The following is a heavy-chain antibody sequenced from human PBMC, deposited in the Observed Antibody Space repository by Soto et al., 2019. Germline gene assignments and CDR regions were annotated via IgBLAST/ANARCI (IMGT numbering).Heavy chain of an antibody. Sequence: SETLSLTCTVSGGSISPYYWSWIRQPPGKGLEWIGYVYYSGNTNYNPSLESRVTISVDTSRNRFSLNLTSATAADTAVYYCARKGAAASYAHYYMDVWGRGTAVPSP. V-gene: IGHV4-59*01. CDR2: VYYSGNT. CDR3: ARKGAAASYAHYYMDV. J-gene: IGHJ6*03. CDR1: GGSISPYY. D-gene: IGHD6-13*01.